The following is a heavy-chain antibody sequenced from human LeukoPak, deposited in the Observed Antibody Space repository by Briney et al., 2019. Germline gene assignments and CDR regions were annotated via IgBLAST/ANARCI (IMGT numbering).Heavy chain of an antibody. Sequence: ASVKVSCKASGHTFTGYYMHWVRQAPGQGLEWMGWINPNSGGTNYAQKFQGRVTMTRDTSISTAYMELSRLRSDDTAVYYCARWLNYYDSSGYRYYFDYWGQGTLVTVSS. J-gene: IGHJ4*02. D-gene: IGHD3-22*01. CDR3: ARWLNYYDSSGYRYYFDY. V-gene: IGHV1-2*02. CDR2: INPNSGGT. CDR1: GHTFTGYY.